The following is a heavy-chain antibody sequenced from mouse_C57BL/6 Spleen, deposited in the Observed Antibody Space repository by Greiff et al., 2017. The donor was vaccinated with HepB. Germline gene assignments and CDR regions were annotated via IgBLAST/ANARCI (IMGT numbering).Heavy chain of an antibody. D-gene: IGHD2-4*01. CDR2: IDPSDSET. Sequence: QVQLKESGAELVRPGSSVKLSCKASGYTFTSYWMHWVKQRPIQGLEWIGNIDPSDSETHYNQKFKDKATLTVDKSSSTAYMQLSSLTSEDSAVYYCARSGIYYDYDRRGFDYWGQGTTLTVSS. CDR1: GYTFTSYW. CDR3: ARSGIYYDYDRRGFDY. V-gene: IGHV1-52*01. J-gene: IGHJ2*01.